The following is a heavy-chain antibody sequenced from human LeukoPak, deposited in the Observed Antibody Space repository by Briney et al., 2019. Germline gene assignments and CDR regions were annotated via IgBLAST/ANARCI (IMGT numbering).Heavy chain of an antibody. CDR2: IYTSGSS. V-gene: IGHV4-4*07. CDR1: GGSISSYY. Sequence: SETLSLTCTVSGGSISSYYWSWIRQPAGKGLEWIGRIYTSGSSNYNPSLKSRVTMSVDTSKNQFSLKLSSVTAADTAVYYCARDMGFWSGYSGAFDIWGQGTMVTVSS. J-gene: IGHJ3*02. CDR3: ARDMGFWSGYSGAFDI. D-gene: IGHD3-3*01.